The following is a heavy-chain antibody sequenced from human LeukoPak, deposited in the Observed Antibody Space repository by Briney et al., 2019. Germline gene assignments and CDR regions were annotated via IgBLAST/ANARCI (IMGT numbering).Heavy chain of an antibody. D-gene: IGHD2-2*01. CDR1: GGSFSGYY. CDR2: INHSGST. CDR3: ARDVEVWEYQLPPSDC. V-gene: IGHV4-34*01. Sequence: SETLSLTCAVYGGSFSGYYWSWIRQPPGKGLEWIGEINHSGSTNYNPSLKSRVTISVDTSKNQFSLKLSSVTAADTAVYYCARDVEVWEYQLPPSDCWGQGTLVTVSS. J-gene: IGHJ4*02.